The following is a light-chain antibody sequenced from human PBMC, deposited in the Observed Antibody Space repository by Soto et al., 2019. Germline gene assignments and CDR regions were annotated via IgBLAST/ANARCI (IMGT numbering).Light chain of an antibody. Sequence: QTVLTQPASVSGSPGQSVTISCTGTSSDVGGYNYVSWYQQHPGKAPKLMIYDVSNRPSGVSNRFSGSKSGDTASLTISGLQVEYEADYYCSSYTSSSTLEGVFGTGTKVTVL. CDR3: SSYTSSSTLEGV. J-gene: IGLJ1*01. V-gene: IGLV2-14*01. CDR1: SSDVGGYNY. CDR2: DVS.